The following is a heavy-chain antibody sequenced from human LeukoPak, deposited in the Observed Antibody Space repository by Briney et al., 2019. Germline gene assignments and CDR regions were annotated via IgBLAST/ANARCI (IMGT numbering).Heavy chain of an antibody. Sequence: KPSETLSLTCTVSGGSISSSAYSWGWIRQPPGKGLEWIGNIYHSGNIYYNASLKSRVAISVDTSKNQFSLKLNSVTATDTAVYHCARQYGAGYSSTWYFDYWGQGTLVTVSS. CDR1: GGSISSSAYS. CDR2: IYHSGNI. J-gene: IGHJ4*02. V-gene: IGHV4-39*01. CDR3: ARQYGAGYSSTWYFDY. D-gene: IGHD2-2*01.